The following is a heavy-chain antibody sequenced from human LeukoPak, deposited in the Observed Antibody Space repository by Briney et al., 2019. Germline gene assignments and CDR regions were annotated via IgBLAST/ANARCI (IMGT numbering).Heavy chain of an antibody. Sequence: GGSLRLSCAASGFTLSSYEMNWVRQAPGKGLEWVSYISSSGSTIYYADSVKGRFTISRDNAKNSPYLQMNSLRAEDTAVYYCARVGDGYNYDFDYWGQGTLVTVSS. CDR2: ISSSGSTI. D-gene: IGHD5-24*01. CDR1: GFTLSSYE. CDR3: ARVGDGYNYDFDY. V-gene: IGHV3-48*03. J-gene: IGHJ4*02.